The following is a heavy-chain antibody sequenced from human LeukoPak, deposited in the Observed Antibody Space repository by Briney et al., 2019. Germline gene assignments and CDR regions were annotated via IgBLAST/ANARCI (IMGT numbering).Heavy chain of an antibody. Sequence: GGSLRLSCAACGFTFSSYSMNWVRQAPGKGVGWVSYISSSSSTIYYADSVKGRFTISRDNAKNSLYLQMNSLRAEDTAVYYCARTQEQWLASSNFDYWGQGTLVTVSS. CDR1: GFTFSSYS. CDR2: ISSSSSTI. V-gene: IGHV3-48*04. CDR3: ARTQEQWLASSNFDY. J-gene: IGHJ4*02. D-gene: IGHD6-19*01.